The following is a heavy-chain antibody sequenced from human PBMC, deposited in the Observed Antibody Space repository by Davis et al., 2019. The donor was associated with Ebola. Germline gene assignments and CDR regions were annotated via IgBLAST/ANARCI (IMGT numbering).Heavy chain of an antibody. J-gene: IGHJ4*02. CDR1: GFTFSNAW. CDR3: ARVRWTSGYYFDY. Sequence: GGSLRLSCAASGFTFSNAWMSWVRQAPGKGLEWVSGISSSGGSTYYADSVKGRFTISRDNSKNTLYLQMNSLRAEDTAVYYCARVRWTSGYYFDYWGQGTLVTVSS. V-gene: IGHV3-23*01. CDR2: ISSSGGST. D-gene: IGHD3-22*01.